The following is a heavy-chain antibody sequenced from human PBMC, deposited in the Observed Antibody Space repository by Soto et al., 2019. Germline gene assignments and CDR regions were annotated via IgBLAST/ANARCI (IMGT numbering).Heavy chain of an antibody. CDR2: IYYSGIT. CDR3: ARAGGVYYFDS. D-gene: IGHD2-8*02. V-gene: IGHV4-59*01. J-gene: IGHJ4*02. CDR1: GGSISSYY. Sequence: SETLSLTCTVSGGSISSYYWSWIRQPPGKGLEWIGYIYYSGITDYNPSLKSRVTISVDTSKSQFSLKLSSVAAADTAVYYCARAGGVYYFDSWGQGTMVTVSS.